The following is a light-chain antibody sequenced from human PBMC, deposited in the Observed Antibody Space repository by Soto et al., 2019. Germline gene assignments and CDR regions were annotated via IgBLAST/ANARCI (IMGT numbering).Light chain of an antibody. CDR3: QQYQDYPYT. CDR2: DAF. J-gene: IGKJ4*01. CDR1: QDIGRS. V-gene: IGKV1-16*01. Sequence: DIRMTQSPSSLSASVGDRVTITCRASQDIGRSFAWFQQKPGKAPKSLVYDAFIFQSGVPSRFSVSGSGTDFTLTISGLQPDDFATYYCQQYQDYPYTFGGGTKVEIK.